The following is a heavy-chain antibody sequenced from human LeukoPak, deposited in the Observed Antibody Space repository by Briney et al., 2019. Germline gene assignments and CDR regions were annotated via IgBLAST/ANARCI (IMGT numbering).Heavy chain of an antibody. D-gene: IGHD6-19*01. CDR1: GFTFSSYS. CDR2: ISSSSSSI. J-gene: IGHJ4*02. CDR3: AGVGSSGWYAYY. V-gene: IGHV3-48*02. Sequence: GGPLRLSCAASGFTFSSYSMNWVRQAPGKGLEWVSYISSSSSSIDYADSVKGRFTISRDNAKNSLYLQMNSLRDEDTAVYYCAGVGSSGWYAYYWGQGTLVTVSS.